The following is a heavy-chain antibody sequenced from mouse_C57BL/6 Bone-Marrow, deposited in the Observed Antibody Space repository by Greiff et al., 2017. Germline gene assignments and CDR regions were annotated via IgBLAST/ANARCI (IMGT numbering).Heavy chain of an antibody. CDR3: ASDGNFEEYAY. D-gene: IGHD2-1*01. V-gene: IGHV5-17*01. J-gene: IGHJ3*01. Sequence: DVQLVESGGGLVKPGGSLKLSCAASGFTFSDYGMHWVRQAPEKGLEWVAYISSGSSTIYYADTVKGRFTISRDNAKNTLFLQMTSLRSEDTAMYYCASDGNFEEYAYWGQGTLVTVSA. CDR1: GFTFSDYG. CDR2: ISSGSSTI.